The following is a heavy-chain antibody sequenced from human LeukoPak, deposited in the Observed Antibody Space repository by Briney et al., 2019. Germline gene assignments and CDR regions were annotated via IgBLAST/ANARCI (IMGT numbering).Heavy chain of an antibody. D-gene: IGHD6-19*01. CDR3: AKDRIAVAGKPSNFFDY. J-gene: IGHJ4*02. CDR2: IGTAGDP. Sequence: GGSLRLSCAASGFTFSSYDMHWVRQATGKGLEWVSAIGTAGDPYYPGSVKGRFTISRENAKNSLYLQMNSLRAGDTAVYYCAKDRIAVAGKPSNFFDYWGQGTPVTVSS. V-gene: IGHV3-13*05. CDR1: GFTFSSYD.